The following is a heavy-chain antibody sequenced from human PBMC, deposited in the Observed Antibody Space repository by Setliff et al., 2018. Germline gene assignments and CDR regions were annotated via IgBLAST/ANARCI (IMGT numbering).Heavy chain of an antibody. CDR3: ARDPTNHFWSAYWPF. Sequence: ASVKVSCKTSGYTFTTYGISWLRQAPGQGLEWMGWISVYSGDASYVQKFQGRVTMTADTSTSTVYMELRGLRSDDTAVYFCARDPTNHFWSAYWPFWGQGTLVTV. J-gene: IGHJ4*02. D-gene: IGHD3-3*02. CDR2: ISVYSGDA. CDR1: GYTFTTYG. V-gene: IGHV1-18*01.